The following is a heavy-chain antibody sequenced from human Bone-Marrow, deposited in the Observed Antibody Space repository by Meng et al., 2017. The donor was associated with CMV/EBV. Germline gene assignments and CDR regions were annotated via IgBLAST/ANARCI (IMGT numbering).Heavy chain of an antibody. J-gene: IGHJ3*02. CDR1: GFTFSSYA. CDR2: ISGSGGST. CDR3: AKDLDDFWSGPYACDI. V-gene: IGHV3-23*01. D-gene: IGHD3-3*01. Sequence: GGSMRLSCAASGFTFSSYAMSWVRQAPGKGLEWVSAISGSGGSTYYADSVKGRFTISRDNSKNTLYLQMNSLRAEDTAVYYCAKDLDDFWSGPYACDIWGQGKMVNV.